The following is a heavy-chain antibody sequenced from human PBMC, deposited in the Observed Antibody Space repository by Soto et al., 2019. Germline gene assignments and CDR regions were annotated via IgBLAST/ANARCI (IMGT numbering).Heavy chain of an antibody. Sequence: GGSLRLSCAVSGFPFSFYGFHWVRQSPGKGLEWLGVIVSDGSAIYHADSLEGRFFISRVNSKAILYLQMNSLRVEDAAVYYCERDDPFDSEHGFDMWGQGTMVTVSS. CDR3: ERDDPFDSEHGFDM. V-gene: IGHV3-33*01. CDR2: IVSDGSAI. J-gene: IGHJ3*02. CDR1: GFPFSFYG. D-gene: IGHD3-9*01.